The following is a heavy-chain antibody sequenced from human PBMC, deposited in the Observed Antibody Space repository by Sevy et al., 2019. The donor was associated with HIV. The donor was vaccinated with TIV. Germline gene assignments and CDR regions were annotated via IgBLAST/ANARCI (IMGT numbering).Heavy chain of an antibody. J-gene: IGHJ6*02. CDR3: ARACSSSNYYYYYGMDV. Sequence: GGSLRLSCAASGFTFSSYAMHWVRQAPGKGLEWVAVISYDGSNKYYADSVKGRFTISRDNSKNTLHLQMNSLRAEDTGVCDCARACSSSNYYYYYGMDVWGQGTTVTVSS. D-gene: IGHD6-6*01. CDR1: GFTFSSYA. V-gene: IGHV3-30-3*01. CDR2: ISYDGSNK.